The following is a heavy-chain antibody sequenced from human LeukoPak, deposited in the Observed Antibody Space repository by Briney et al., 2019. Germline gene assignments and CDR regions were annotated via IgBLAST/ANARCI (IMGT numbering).Heavy chain of an antibody. CDR2: IRYDGSNK. V-gene: IGHV3-30*02. Sequence: GGSLRLSCAASGFTFSSYGMHWVRQAPGKGLEWVAFIRYDGSNKYYADSVKGRFTISRDNSKNTLYLQMNSLRAEDTAVYYCARDNWNDEEGAFDIWGQGTMVTVSS. CDR3: ARDNWNDEEGAFDI. D-gene: IGHD1-20*01. CDR1: GFTFSSYG. J-gene: IGHJ3*02.